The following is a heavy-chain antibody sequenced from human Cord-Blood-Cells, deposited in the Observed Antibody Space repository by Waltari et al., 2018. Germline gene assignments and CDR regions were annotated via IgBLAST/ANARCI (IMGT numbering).Heavy chain of an antibody. CDR2: IIPSVGTA. CDR3: ARGDIAAAGGYGY. D-gene: IGHD6-13*01. V-gene: IGHV1-69*06. Sequence: VQLVQSGAEVMKPGSSVKVSRKASGGTFRSYAISWVRQAPVHELEWMGGIIPSVGTANYAQKIQGIGTITADKSTSTAYMELSSLRSDDTAVYSCARGDIAAAGGYGYWGQGTLVTVSS. J-gene: IGHJ4*02. CDR1: GGTFRSYA.